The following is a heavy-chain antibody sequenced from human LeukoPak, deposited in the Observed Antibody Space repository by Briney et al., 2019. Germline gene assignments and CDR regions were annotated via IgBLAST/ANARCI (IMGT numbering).Heavy chain of an antibody. D-gene: IGHD1-26*01. CDR1: GFTLSSYW. CDR2: MNSDGSTT. V-gene: IGHV3-74*01. Sequence: GGSLRLSCAASGFTLSSYWMHWVRQAPGKGLVWVSRMNSDGSTTNYADSVKGRFTISRDNAKNTLYLQMNSLRVEDTAVYYCARGYSGVGASPLLDYWGQGTLVTVSS. J-gene: IGHJ4*02. CDR3: ARGYSGVGASPLLDY.